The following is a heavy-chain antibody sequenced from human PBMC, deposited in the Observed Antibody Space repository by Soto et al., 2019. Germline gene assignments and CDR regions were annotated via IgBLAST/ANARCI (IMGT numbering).Heavy chain of an antibody. J-gene: IGHJ3*01. CDR3: VKRGRNWGDFDF. CDR2: IGGTDGDSDGVP. Sequence: VQLLESGGELVQPGGSLRLYCVASGFILNNYAMSWVRQAPGKGLEWVSTIGGTDGDSDGVPWYEDSVKGRFTISSGSSANTLLLLMDNLRAEESALYYCVKRGRNWGDFDFWGHGTTVVVSS. D-gene: IGHD7-27*01. CDR1: GFILNNYA. V-gene: IGHV3-23*01.